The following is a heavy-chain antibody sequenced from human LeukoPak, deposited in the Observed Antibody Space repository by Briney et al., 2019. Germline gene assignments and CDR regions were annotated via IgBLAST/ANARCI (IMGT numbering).Heavy chain of an antibody. D-gene: IGHD3-9*01. J-gene: IGHJ4*02. CDR2: IYYSGST. CDR3: QKTAYDILTGFFPDY. Sequence: PSETLFLTCTVSGGSISSSSYYWGWIRQPPGKWLEWIGGIYYSGSTSDNPSLKSRVTISVDTSKNQFSLKLSSVTAADTAFFFKQKTAYDILTGFFPDYWGQGTLVTVSS. V-gene: IGHV4-39*01. CDR1: GGSISSSSYY.